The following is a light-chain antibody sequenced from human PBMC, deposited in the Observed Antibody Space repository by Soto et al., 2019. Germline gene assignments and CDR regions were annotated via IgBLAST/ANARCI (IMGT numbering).Light chain of an antibody. CDR2: GAS. Sequence: EIVLTQSPGTLSLSPGERATLSCRASQSVSSSYLAWYQQKPGQAPRLLIFGASIRVTGIPDRFIGSGSGTDFTLTISRLEPEDFAVYYCQQYGSSPITFGQGTRLEI. CDR3: QQYGSSPIT. V-gene: IGKV3-20*01. J-gene: IGKJ5*01. CDR1: QSVSSSY.